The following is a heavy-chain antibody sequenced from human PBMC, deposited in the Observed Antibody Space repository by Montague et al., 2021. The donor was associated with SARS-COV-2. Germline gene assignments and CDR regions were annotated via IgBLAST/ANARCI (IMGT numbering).Heavy chain of an antibody. D-gene: IGHD3-22*01. Sequence: FRSLSCAASGFTFSNAWMGWVRQAPGKGLEWVGRIKSKTDGGTTDYAAPVKGRFTISRDDSKNTLYLQMNSLKTEDTAVYYCTTDNYDQSWDAFDIWGQGTMVTVSS. CDR3: TTDNYDQSWDAFDI. V-gene: IGHV3-15*01. CDR2: IKSKTDGGTT. J-gene: IGHJ3*02. CDR1: GFTFSNAW.